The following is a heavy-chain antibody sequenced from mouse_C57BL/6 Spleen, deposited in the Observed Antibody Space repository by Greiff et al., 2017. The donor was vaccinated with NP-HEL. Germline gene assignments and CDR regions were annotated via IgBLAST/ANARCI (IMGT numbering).Heavy chain of an antibody. CDR2: IYPGSGNT. CDR3: ARDYGNYEAWFAY. J-gene: IGHJ3*01. Sequence: QVQLKESGAELVRPGASVKLSCKASGYTFTDFYINWVKQRPGQGLEWIARIYPGSGNTYYNEKFKGKDTLTAEKSSSTAYMQLSSLTSEDSAVYFCARDYGNYEAWFAYWGQGTLVTVSA. V-gene: IGHV1-76*01. D-gene: IGHD2-1*01. CDR1: GYTFTDFY.